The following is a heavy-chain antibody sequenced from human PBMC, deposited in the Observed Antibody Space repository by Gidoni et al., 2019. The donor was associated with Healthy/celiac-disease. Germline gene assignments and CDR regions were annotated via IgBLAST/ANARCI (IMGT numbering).Heavy chain of an antibody. V-gene: IGHV3-23*01. CDR3: AKDPVVIAARPVY. CDR1: GFTFSSFA. D-gene: IGHD6-6*01. Sequence: EVQLLESGGGLVQPGGSLRLSCTASGFTFSSFAMGWVRPAPGKGLEWVSAISGSGGSTYYADSVKGRFTISRDNSKNTLYLQMNSLRAEDTAVYYCAKDPVVIAARPVYWGQGTLVTVSS. CDR2: ISGSGGST. J-gene: IGHJ4*02.